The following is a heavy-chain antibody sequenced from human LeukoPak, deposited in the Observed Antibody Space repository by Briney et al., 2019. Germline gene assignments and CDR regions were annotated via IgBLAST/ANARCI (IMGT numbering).Heavy chain of an antibody. CDR2: INPNSGGT. CDR3: AKDPSSGHNLFDY. V-gene: IGHV1-2*02. J-gene: IGHJ4*02. CDR1: GYTFTGYY. Sequence: ASVKVSCKASGYTFTGYYMHWVRQAPGQGLEWMGWINPNSGGTNYAQKFQGRVTMTRDTSISAAYMELSRLRSEDTAVYYCAKDPSSGHNLFDYWGQGTLVTVSS. D-gene: IGHD3-22*01.